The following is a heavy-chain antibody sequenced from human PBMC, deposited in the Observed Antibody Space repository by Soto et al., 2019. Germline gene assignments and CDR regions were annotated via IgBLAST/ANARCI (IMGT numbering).Heavy chain of an antibody. Sequence: QVPLQQSGPGLVKPSQTLSLTCAISGDSVSSNSAIWNWIRQSPSGGLEWLGRTYYRSKWLNDYAPAVKSRIIVNPDTSKNQFSLQLNSVTPEDTAVYYCTRGLMGTGFDSWGQGTLVTVSS. V-gene: IGHV6-1*01. D-gene: IGHD7-27*01. J-gene: IGHJ4*02. CDR2: TYYRSKWLN. CDR3: TRGLMGTGFDS. CDR1: GDSVSSNSAI.